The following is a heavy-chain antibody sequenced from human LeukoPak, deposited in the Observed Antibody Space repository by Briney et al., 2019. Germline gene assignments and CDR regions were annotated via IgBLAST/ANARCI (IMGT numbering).Heavy chain of an antibody. CDR1: GGSISSYY. V-gene: IGHV4-39*01. CDR2: IYYSGST. J-gene: IGHJ4*02. D-gene: IGHD3-22*01. CDR3: ARVRVLYYDSSGYYLGPFDY. Sequence: SETLFLTCTVSGGSISSYYWGWIRQPPGKGLEWIGSIYYSGSTYYNPSLKSRVTISVDTSKNQFSLKLSSVTAADTAVYYCARVRVLYYDSSGYYLGPFDYWGQGTLVTVSS.